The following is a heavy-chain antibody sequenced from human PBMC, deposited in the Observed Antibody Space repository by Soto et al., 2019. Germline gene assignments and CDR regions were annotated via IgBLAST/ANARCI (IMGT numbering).Heavy chain of an antibody. CDR2: IIPILGIA. J-gene: IGHJ4*02. D-gene: IGHD3-10*01. Sequence: ASVKVSCKASGGTFSSYTISWVRQAPGQGLEWMGRIIPILGIANYAQKFQGRVTITADKSTSTAYMELSSLRSEDSAVYYCARDSGTRHYYCSGIYYDYWGQGTLVTVSS. CDR1: GGTFSSYT. CDR3: ARDSGTRHYYCSGIYYDY. V-gene: IGHV1-69*04.